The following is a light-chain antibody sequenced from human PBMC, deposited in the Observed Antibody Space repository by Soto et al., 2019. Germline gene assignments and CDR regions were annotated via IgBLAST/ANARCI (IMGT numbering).Light chain of an antibody. CDR3: LQAYNYPLP. V-gene: IGKV1-5*01. J-gene: IGKJ4*01. Sequence: EIQVSQSPSTLSAYVGDRFTITCRASQSISTWLAWYQQKPGKAPKPLIHDASSLESGVPSRFSDSGSGTDFTLTISSLQPEDFATYYCLQAYNYPLPSGGGTMADI. CDR2: DAS. CDR1: QSISTW.